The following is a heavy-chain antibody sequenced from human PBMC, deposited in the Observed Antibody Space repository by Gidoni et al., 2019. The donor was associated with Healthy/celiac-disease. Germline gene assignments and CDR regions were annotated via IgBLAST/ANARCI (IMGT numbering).Heavy chain of an antibody. CDR3: AREATATTVVTITRYYYYYGMDV. CDR1: GFTFSSYA. CDR2: ISYDGSNK. J-gene: IGHJ6*02. Sequence: QVQLVESGGGVVQPGRSLRLSCAASGFTFSSYAMLWVRQAPGKGLEWVAVISYDGSNKYYADSVKGRFTISRDNSKNTLYLQMNSLRAEDTAVYYCAREATATTVVTITRYYYYYGMDVWGQGTTVTVSS. V-gene: IGHV3-30-3*01. D-gene: IGHD4-17*01.